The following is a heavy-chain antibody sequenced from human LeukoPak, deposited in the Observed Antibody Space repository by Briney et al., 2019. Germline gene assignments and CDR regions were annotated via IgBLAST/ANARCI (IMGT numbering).Heavy chain of an antibody. Sequence: GGSLRLSCVASGFTFGDVVMSWVRQAPGKGLGWVSAISYSGASTDYADSVKGRFAISRDNSKNTLYLQMNSLRAEDTAVYYCARRTGGTKDYWGQGTQVTVSS. J-gene: IGHJ4*02. CDR3: ARRTGGTKDY. CDR2: ISYSGAST. CDR1: GFTFGDVV. V-gene: IGHV3-23*01. D-gene: IGHD7-27*01.